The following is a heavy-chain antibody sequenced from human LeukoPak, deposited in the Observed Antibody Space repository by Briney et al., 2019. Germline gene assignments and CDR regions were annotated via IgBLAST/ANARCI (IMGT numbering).Heavy chain of an antibody. CDR3: ARGYYYDSSGYREYFQH. V-gene: IGHV4-59*01. D-gene: IGHD3-22*01. CDR2: IYYTGST. CDR1: GGSISSYY. J-gene: IGHJ1*01. Sequence: SETLSLTCTVSGGSISSYYWSWTRQPPGKGLEWIGYIYYTGSTNYNPSLKSRVTISVDTSKNQFSLKLSSVTAADTAIYYCARGYYYDSSGYREYFQHWGQGTLVTVSS.